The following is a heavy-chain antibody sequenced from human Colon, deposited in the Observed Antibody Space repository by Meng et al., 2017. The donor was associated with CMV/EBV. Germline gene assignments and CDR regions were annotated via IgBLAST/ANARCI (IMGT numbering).Heavy chain of an antibody. D-gene: IGHD3-10*01. CDR2: VYISGNT. CDR3: ARDSNLSGLAY. Sequence: QGQLRESGPALVKPSETLSLTCTVSGASITSYYWSWIRQPAGKGLEWIGRVYISGNTNYNPSLKSRVTMSIDTSKNQLSLNIRSVTAADTAVYYCARDSNLSGLAYWGQGTLVTVSS. CDR1: GASITSYY. V-gene: IGHV4-4*07. J-gene: IGHJ4*02.